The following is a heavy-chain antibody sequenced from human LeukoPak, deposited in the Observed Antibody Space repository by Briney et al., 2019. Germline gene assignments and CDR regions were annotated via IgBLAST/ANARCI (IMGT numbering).Heavy chain of an antibody. CDR3: ARDLGAPHIAVAGIINWFDP. CDR1: GFTFSSYG. V-gene: IGHV3-30*19. J-gene: IGHJ5*02. CDR2: RSYDGSNK. Sequence: PGGSLRLSCAASGFTFSSYGMHWVRQAPGKGLEWVAVRSYDGSNKYYADSVKGRFTISRDNSKNTLYLQMNSLRAEDTAVYYCARDLGAPHIAVAGIINWFDPWGQGTLVTVSS. D-gene: IGHD6-19*01.